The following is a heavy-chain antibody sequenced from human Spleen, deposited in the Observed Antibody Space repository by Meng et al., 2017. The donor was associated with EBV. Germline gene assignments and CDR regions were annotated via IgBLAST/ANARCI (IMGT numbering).Heavy chain of an antibody. V-gene: IGHV1-69*01. Sequence: QVQLVQSGAEGKKPGSSVKVACKAPGGTFSSYAISWVRQAPGQGLEWMGGIIPIFGTANYAQKFQGRVTITADESTSTAYMELSSLRSEDTAVYYCATSPEGYSSGSYDYWGQGTLVTVSS. CDR1: GGTFSSYA. CDR3: ATSPEGYSSGSYDY. CDR2: IIPIFGTA. D-gene: IGHD6-19*01. J-gene: IGHJ4*02.